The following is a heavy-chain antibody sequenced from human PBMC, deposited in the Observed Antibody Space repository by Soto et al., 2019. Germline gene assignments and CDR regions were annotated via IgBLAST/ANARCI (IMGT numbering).Heavy chain of an antibody. CDR2: IFANGHT. V-gene: IGHV4-4*07. Sequence: KASETLSLTCIVSGGSISEKYWNWVRQPPGKGLEWIGLIFANGHTDYNPSLKSRVTMSVDASKNQFSLRLTSMTAADTAVYYCVASLAAPGLNWLDPWGRGTLVTVSS. J-gene: IGHJ5*02. CDR3: VASLAAPGLNWLDP. CDR1: GGSISEKY. D-gene: IGHD6-13*01.